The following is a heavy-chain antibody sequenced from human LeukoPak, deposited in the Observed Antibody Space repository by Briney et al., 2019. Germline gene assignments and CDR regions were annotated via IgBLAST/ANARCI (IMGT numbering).Heavy chain of an antibody. J-gene: IGHJ4*02. CDR2: IYHSGST. CDR3: ARGIPGQDSSGYYYRGASFDY. D-gene: IGHD3-22*01. V-gene: IGHV4-38-2*02. Sequence: SETLSLTCTVSGYSISSGYYWGWIRQPPGKGLEWIGSIYHSGSTYYNPSLKSRVTISVDTSKNQFSLKLSSVTAADTAVYYCARGIPGQDSSGYYYRGASFDYWGQGTLVTASS. CDR1: GYSISSGYY.